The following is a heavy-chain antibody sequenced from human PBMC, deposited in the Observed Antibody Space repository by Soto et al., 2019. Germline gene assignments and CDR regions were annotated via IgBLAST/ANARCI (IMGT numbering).Heavy chain of an antibody. Sequence: SCKASGYTFTSYYMHWVRQAPGKGLEWIGYIYYSGSTYYNPSLKSRVTISVDTSKNQFSLKLSSVTAADTAVYYCARGTYSSGWYVDYWGQGTLVTVSS. J-gene: IGHJ4*02. CDR1: GYTFTSYY. V-gene: IGHV4-31*03. D-gene: IGHD6-19*01. CDR3: ARGTYSSGWYVDY. CDR2: IYYSGST.